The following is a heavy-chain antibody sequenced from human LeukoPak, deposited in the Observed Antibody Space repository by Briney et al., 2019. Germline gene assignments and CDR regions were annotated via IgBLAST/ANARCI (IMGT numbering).Heavy chain of an antibody. CDR2: IIPIFGTA. CDR1: GGTFSSYA. D-gene: IGHD1-26*01. J-gene: IGHJ3*02. Sequence: ASVKVASKASGGTFSSYAISWVRQAPGQGLEWMGRIIPIFGTANYAQKFQGRVTITTDESTSTAYMELSSLRSEDTAVYYCARRVPRYQNDDAFDIWGQGTMVTVSS. V-gene: IGHV1-69*05. CDR3: ARRVPRYQNDDAFDI.